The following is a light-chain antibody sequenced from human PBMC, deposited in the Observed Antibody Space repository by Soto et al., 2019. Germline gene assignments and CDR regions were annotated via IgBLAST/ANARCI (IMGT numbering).Light chain of an antibody. J-gene: IGLJ2*01. V-gene: IGLV3-21*02. CDR3: QVWDSGPDHVV. CDR2: DDS. CDR1: NIGSKS. Sequence: SYELTQPPSMSVAPGQTATITCGGNNIGSKSVQWYQQKSGQAPVLVVYDDSDRPSGIPERFSGSNSGNTATLTISRVEAEDEADYSCQVWDSGPDHVVFGGGTKLNVL.